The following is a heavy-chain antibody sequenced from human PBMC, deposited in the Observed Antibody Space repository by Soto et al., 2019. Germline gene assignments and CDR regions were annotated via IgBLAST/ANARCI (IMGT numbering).Heavy chain of an antibody. CDR3: ARDRDDLAGYYYGMDV. CDR1: GFTFSSYG. Sequence: QVQLVESGGGVVQPGRSLRLSCAASGFTFSSYGMHWVRQAPGKGLEWVSVIYSGGSTYYADSVKGRFTISRDNSKNTLYLQMNSLRAEDTAVYYCARDRDDLAGYYYGMDVWGQGTTVTVSS. CDR2: IYSGGST. D-gene: IGHD2-21*01. V-gene: IGHV3-NL1*01. J-gene: IGHJ6*02.